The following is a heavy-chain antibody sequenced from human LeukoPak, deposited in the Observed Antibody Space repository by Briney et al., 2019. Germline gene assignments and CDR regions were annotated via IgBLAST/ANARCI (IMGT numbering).Heavy chain of an antibody. V-gene: IGHV1-24*01. J-gene: IGHJ4*02. Sequence: ASVKVSCKLSGSTLTDFSMHWVRQAPGKGLEWMGGYGPEDGETIYAQSFQGRVTMIDDSSTDTVYMDLRSLRSEDTAMYYCATDNFEFWGQGTQVTVSS. CDR3: ATDNFEF. CDR1: GSTLTDFS. CDR2: YGPEDGET.